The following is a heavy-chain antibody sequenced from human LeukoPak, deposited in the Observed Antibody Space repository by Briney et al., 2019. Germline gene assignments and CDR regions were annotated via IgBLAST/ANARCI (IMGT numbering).Heavy chain of an antibody. CDR2: INPSGGST. D-gene: IGHD3-22*01. V-gene: IGHV1-46*01. CDR3: ARDDGSGPQVY. Sequence: ASVKVSXKASGYTFRSYYMHWVRQAPGQGLEWMGIINPSGGSTKYAQKLQGRVTMTSDTSTSTVYIELSSLRSEDTAVYYCARDDGSGPQVYWGQGTLVTVSS. J-gene: IGHJ4*02. CDR1: GYTFRSYY.